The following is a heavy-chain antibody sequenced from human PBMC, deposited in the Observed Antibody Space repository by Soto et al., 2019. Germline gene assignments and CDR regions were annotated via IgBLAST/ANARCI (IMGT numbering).Heavy chain of an antibody. J-gene: IGHJ6*01. D-gene: IGHD6-6*01. V-gene: IGHV3-33*01. CDR1: GFTFSSYG. Sequence: GGSLRLSCTASGFTFSSYGMHWVRQAPGKGLEWVAVIWYDGSNKYYADSVKGRFTISRDNSKNTLYLQMNSLRAEDTAVYYCATSPYSSSTADDYYYGMDVWGQGTTVTGSS. CDR3: ATSPYSSSTADDYYYGMDV. CDR2: IWYDGSNK.